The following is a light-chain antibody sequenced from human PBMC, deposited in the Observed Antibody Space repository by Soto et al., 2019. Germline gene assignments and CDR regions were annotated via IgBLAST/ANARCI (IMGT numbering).Light chain of an antibody. CDR1: QGVSSN. CDR3: QQYNSWPPLT. CDR2: GAS. J-gene: IGKJ4*01. Sequence: EILMTQSPATLSVSPGERATLSCRASQGVSSNLAWYQEKPGQAPRLLIYGASTRATGVSARFSGSGSGTEFTLTISSLQSEDFAVYYCQQYNSWPPLTFGGGTKVEIK. V-gene: IGKV3-15*01.